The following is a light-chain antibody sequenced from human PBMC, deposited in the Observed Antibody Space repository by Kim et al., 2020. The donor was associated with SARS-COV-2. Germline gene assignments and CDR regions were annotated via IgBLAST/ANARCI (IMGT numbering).Light chain of an antibody. CDR1: SRDVGSYNL. Sequence: GQSVNISCTGTSRDVGSYNLVSWYQHHPGKAPKLMIYEVSKRPSGVSNRFSGSKSGNTASLTISGLQAEDEADYYCCSYAGSSTLVFGGGTKLTVL. CDR3: CSYAGSSTLV. V-gene: IGLV2-23*02. CDR2: EVS. J-gene: IGLJ3*02.